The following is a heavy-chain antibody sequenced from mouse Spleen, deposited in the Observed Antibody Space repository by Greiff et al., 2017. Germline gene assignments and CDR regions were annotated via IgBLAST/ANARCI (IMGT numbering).Heavy chain of an antibody. J-gene: IGHJ2*01. CDR3: TRESLYYGSSYADY. CDR2: ISSGGDYI. D-gene: IGHD1-1*01. CDR1: GFTFSSYA. V-gene: IGHV5-9-1*02. Sequence: EVKLVESGEGLVKPGGSLKLSCAASGFTFSSYAMSWVRQTPEKRLEWVAYISSGGDYIYYADTVKGRFTISRDNARNTLYLQMSSLKSEDTAMYYCTRESLYYGSSYADYWGQGTTLTVSS.